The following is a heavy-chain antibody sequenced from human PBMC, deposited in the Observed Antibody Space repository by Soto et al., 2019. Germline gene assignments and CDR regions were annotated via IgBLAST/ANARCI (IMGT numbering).Heavy chain of an antibody. CDR3: ARDPGAVQLWYYYYYGMDV. Sequence: DSVKGRFTISRDNSKNTLYLQMNSLRTEDTAMYYCARDPGAVQLWYYYYYGMDVWGQGTTVTVSS. V-gene: IGHV3-30*01. J-gene: IGHJ6*02. D-gene: IGHD5-18*01.